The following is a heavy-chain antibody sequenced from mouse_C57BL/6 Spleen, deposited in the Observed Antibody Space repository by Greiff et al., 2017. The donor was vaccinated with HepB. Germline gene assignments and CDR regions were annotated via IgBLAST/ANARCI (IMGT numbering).Heavy chain of an antibody. Sequence: QVQLQQSGAELVRPGTSVKMSCKASGYTFTNYWIGWAKQRPGHGLEWIGDIYPGGGYTNYNEKFKGKATLTADKSSSTAYMQFSSLTSEDSASYYCARGGDQAIYFDYWGQGTTLTVSS. D-gene: IGHD3-2*02. V-gene: IGHV1-63*01. CDR3: ARGGDQAIYFDY. J-gene: IGHJ2*01. CDR2: IYPGGGYT. CDR1: GYTFTNYW.